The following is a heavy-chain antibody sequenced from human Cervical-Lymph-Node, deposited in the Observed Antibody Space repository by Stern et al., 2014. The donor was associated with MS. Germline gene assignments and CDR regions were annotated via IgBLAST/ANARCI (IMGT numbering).Heavy chain of an antibody. CDR2: VVVFQGDV. V-gene: IGHV1-58*02. CDR1: GITFSHSA. J-gene: IGHJ5*02. CDR3: ASERYTYYDDQRPPGGFDP. D-gene: IGHD3-3*01. Sequence: VQLVQSGPEVKKPGTSVKVSCKASGITFSHSAIQWLRQARGQRPEWIGWVVVFQGDVNYAPRFQERVTITRDMSTSTVYMELRSLRSEDTAIYYCASERYTYYDDQRPPGGFDPWGQGTLVTVSS.